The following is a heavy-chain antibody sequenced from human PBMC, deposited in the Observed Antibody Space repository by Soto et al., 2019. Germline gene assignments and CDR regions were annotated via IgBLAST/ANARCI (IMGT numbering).Heavy chain of an antibody. V-gene: IGHV4-59*08. J-gene: IGHJ6*03. CDR1: GGSISNFY. Sequence: SETLSLTCTVYGGSISNFYWSWIRQPPGKGLEWIGYVYYTGSTSYNPSLKRRVTFSADSSRGQFSLRLNSVTAADTAVYYCARTVLGPDLLADSFVDYYYYMDVWGQGTTVTVSS. CDR2: VYYTGST. CDR3: ARTVLGPDLLADSFVDYYYYMDV. D-gene: IGHD3-9*01.